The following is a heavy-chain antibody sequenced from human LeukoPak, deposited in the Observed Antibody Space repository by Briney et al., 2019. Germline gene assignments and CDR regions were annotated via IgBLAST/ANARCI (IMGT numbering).Heavy chain of an antibody. V-gene: IGHV3-30*18. CDR2: ISYDGSNK. D-gene: IGHD3-16*02. J-gene: IGHJ4*02. CDR3: AKVSGFKITFGGVID. Sequence: QPGGSLRLSCAASGFTVSSNYMSWVRQAPGKGLEWVAVISYDGSNKYYAESVKGRFTISRDNSKNTLYLQMNSLRAEDTAVFYCAKVSGFKITFGGVIDWGQGTPVTVSS. CDR1: GFTVSSNY.